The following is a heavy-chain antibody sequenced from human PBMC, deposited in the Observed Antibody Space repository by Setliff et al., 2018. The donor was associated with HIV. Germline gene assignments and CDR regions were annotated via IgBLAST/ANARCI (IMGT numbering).Heavy chain of an antibody. CDR1: GGSFNEYY. Sequence: SDTLSLTCAVYGGSFNEYYWNWIRQIPGKGLEWIGEINHSGSTNYNESLKRRLRISVDTSKNQFSLSLNSVTAADTAVYYCARAYRDNVWGSWRQISSWFDSWGQGNLVTVSS. J-gene: IGHJ5*01. D-gene: IGHD3-16*01. V-gene: IGHV4-34*01. CDR2: INHSGST. CDR3: ARAYRDNVWGSWRQISSWFDS.